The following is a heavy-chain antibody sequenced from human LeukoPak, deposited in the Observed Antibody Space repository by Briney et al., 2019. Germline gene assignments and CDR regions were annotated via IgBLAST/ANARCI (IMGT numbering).Heavy chain of an antibody. CDR2: IYYSGTT. CDR1: GGSISSYY. J-gene: IGHJ4*02. CDR3: ARRRLGESIFDY. V-gene: IGHV4-59*04. Sequence: SETLSLTCTVSGGSISSYYWSWIRQPPGKGLEWIGTIYYSGTTYYNPSLKSRVTISVDTSKNQFSLKLTSVTAADTAVYYCARRRLGESIFDYWGQGTLVTVSS. D-gene: IGHD3-16*01.